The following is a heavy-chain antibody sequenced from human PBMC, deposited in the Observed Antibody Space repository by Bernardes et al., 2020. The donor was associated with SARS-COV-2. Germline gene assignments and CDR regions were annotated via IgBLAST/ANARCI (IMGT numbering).Heavy chain of an antibody. J-gene: IGHJ5*02. V-gene: IGHV1-2*02. Sequence: ASVKVSCKASGYTFTGYYMHWVRQAPGQGLEWMGWINPNSGGTNYAQKFQGRVTMTRDTSISTAYMELSRLRSDDTAVYYCARVTNYDSSGYYYDTDWFDPWGQGTLVTVSS. D-gene: IGHD3-22*01. CDR3: ARVTNYDSSGYYYDTDWFDP. CDR1: GYTFTGYY. CDR2: INPNSGGT.